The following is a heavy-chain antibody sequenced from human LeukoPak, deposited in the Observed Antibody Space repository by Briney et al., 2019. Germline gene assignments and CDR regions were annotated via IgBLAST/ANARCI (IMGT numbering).Heavy chain of an antibody. J-gene: IGHJ4*02. CDR1: GGSISSYY. CDR2: IYYSRST. D-gene: IGHD6-19*01. Sequence: PSETLSLTCTVSGGSISSYYWSWIRQPPGKGLEWIGYIYYSRSTNYNPSLKSRVTISVDTSKNQFSLKLSSVTAADTAVYYCARGGGPGIAVARSFDYWGQGTLVTVSS. V-gene: IGHV4-59*01. CDR3: ARGGGPGIAVARSFDY.